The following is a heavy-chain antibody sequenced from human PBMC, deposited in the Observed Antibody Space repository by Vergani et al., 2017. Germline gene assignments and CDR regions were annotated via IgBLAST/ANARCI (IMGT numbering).Heavy chain of an antibody. Sequence: QVQLQQWGAGLVKPSETLSLTCTVSGGSISSYYWSWIRQPPGKGLEWIGYIYYSGSTNYNPSLKSRVTISVDTSKNQFSLKLSSVTAADTAVYYCARDSVVVPAANDYYYYGMDVWGKGTTVTVSS. CDR2: IYYSGST. CDR3: ARDSVVVPAANDYYYYGMDV. D-gene: IGHD2-2*01. CDR1: GGSISSYY. V-gene: IGHV4-59*01. J-gene: IGHJ6*04.